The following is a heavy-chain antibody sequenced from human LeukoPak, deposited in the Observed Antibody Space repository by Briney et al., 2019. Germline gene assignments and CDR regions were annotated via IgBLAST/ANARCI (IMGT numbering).Heavy chain of an antibody. CDR2: ISYVVSNK. CDR1: GFIFSSYA. Sequence: PGGSLRLSCAASGFIFSSYAMDWVRQAPGKGLGWVAVISYVVSNKYYADSVKGRFTISRDNSKNTLYLQMNSLRAEDTAVYYGASDRPSCYKCGYWGQGTMVTVSS. V-gene: IGHV3-30-3*01. CDR3: ASDRPSCYKCGY. D-gene: IGHD2-2*02. J-gene: IGHJ4*02.